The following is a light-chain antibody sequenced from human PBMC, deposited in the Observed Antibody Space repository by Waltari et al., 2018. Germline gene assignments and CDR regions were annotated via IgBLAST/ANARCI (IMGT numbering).Light chain of an antibody. CDR3: QQYYDWRRVT. CDR1: QSVSGN. Sequence: EIVMTQSPATLSVSPGERATLSCRASQSVSGNLAWYQQKPGQAPRLLIYGASTRATGIPARFSGSASATEFTLTISSLQSEDSAVYYCQQYYDWRRVTFGQGTRLEIK. J-gene: IGKJ5*01. V-gene: IGKV3D-15*01. CDR2: GAS.